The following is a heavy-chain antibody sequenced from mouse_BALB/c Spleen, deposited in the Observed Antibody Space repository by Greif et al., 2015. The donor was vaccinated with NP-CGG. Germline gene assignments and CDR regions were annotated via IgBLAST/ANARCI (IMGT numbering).Heavy chain of an antibody. Sequence: EVKLVESGGGLVKPGGSLKLSCAASGFTFSSYAMSWVRQTPEKRLEWVATISSGGSYTYYPDSVKGRFTISRDNAKNTLYLQMSSLRSEDTAMYYCARGGGTYAMDYWGQGTSVTVSS. CDR2: ISSGGSYT. CDR1: GFTFSSYA. CDR3: ARGGGTYAMDY. V-gene: IGHV5-9-1*01. D-gene: IGHD4-1*01. J-gene: IGHJ4*01.